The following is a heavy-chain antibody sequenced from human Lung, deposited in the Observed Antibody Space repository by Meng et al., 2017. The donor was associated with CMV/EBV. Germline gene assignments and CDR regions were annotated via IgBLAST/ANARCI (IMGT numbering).Heavy chain of an antibody. D-gene: IGHD6-13*01. CDR1: GYSFATYW. V-gene: IGHV5-51*01. Sequence: GESLKISCKSSGYSFATYWIGWVRQMPGKDLEWMGMIYCGDSKTIYSPFFQGQVTISADKSISTAYLQWSSLQASDTAMYYCARHYDSSWFGDWGQGTLVTVSS. CDR2: IYCGDSKT. J-gene: IGHJ4*02. CDR3: ARHYDSSWFGD.